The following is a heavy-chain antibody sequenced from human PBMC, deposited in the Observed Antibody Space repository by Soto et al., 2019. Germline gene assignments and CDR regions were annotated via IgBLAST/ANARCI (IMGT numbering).Heavy chain of an antibody. J-gene: IGHJ4*02. V-gene: IGHV3-30-3*01. CDR2: ISYDGSNK. D-gene: IGHD3-10*01. Sequence: QVQLVESGGGVVQPGRSLRLSCAASGFTFSSYAMHWVRQAPGKGLEWVAVISYDGSNKYYADSVKGRFTISRDNCKNTLYLQMNSLRAEDTAGYYCARGRLWFGELFGPHDYWGQGTLVSVSS. CDR1: GFTFSSYA. CDR3: ARGRLWFGELFGPHDY.